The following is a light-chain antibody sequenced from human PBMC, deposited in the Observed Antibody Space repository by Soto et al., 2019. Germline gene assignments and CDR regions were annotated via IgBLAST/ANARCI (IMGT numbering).Light chain of an antibody. CDR1: SSDVGSYNR. J-gene: IGLJ1*01. Sequence: QSVLTQPPSVSGSPGQSVAISCTGTSSDVGSYNRVSWYQQPPGTAPKVTIYEVSNRPSGVPDRFSGSKSGNTASLTISGLQAEDEADYYCSSYTSSSTYVLGTGTKVTVL. CDR3: SSYTSSSTYV. CDR2: EVS. V-gene: IGLV2-18*02.